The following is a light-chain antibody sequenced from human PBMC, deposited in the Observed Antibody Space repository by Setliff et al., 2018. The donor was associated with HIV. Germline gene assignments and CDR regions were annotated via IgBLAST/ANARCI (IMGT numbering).Light chain of an antibody. CDR2: DVT. V-gene: IGLV2-14*03. Sequence: QSVLTQPASVSGSPRQSITISCTGTSSDVGGYDLVSWYQQHPGQAPKLLIYDVTTRPSGASSRFSGSKSDNAASLTISGLQAEDEADYYCNSYSTSSTPLYVFGTGTKVTVL. CDR1: SSDVGGYDL. CDR3: NSYSTSSTPLYV. J-gene: IGLJ1*01.